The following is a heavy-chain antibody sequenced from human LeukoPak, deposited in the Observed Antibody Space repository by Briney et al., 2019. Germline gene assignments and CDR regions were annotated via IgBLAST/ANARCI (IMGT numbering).Heavy chain of an antibody. J-gene: IGHJ6*02. CDR3: ARGLYYYYGMDV. V-gene: IGHV4-34*01. CDR1: GGSFSGYY. Sequence: SETLSLTCAVYGGSFSGYYWSWIRQPPGKGLEWIGEINHSGSTNYNPSLKSRVTISVDTSKNQFSLKLSSVTAADTAVYYCARGLYYYYGMDVWGLGTTVTVSS. CDR2: INHSGST.